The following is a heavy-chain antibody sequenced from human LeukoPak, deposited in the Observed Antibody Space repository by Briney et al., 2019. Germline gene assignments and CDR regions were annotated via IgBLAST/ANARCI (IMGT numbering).Heavy chain of an antibody. CDR1: GGSISSGDYY. J-gene: IGHJ4*02. D-gene: IGHD3-3*01. V-gene: IGHV4-30-4*08. Sequence: SETLSLTCTVSGGSISSGDYYWSSIRQPPGKGLEWIGYIYYSGSTYYNPSLKSRVTISVDTSKNQFSLKLSSVTAADTAVYYCAKSGVDFWSGYYPDYWGQGTLVTVSS. CDR2: IYYSGST. CDR3: AKSGVDFWSGYYPDY.